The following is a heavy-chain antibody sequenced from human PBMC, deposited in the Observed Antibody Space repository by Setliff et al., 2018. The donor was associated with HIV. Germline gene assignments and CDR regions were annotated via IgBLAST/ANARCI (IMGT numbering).Heavy chain of an antibody. CDR2: INAKSGSP. D-gene: IGHD4-17*01. CDR1: GYNFENYA. CDR3: ARGLYGDYGGDLNWLDP. J-gene: IGHJ5*02. V-gene: IGHV7-4-1*02. Sequence: GASVKVSCKTSGYNFENYAINWVRQATGQGQEWMGWINAKSGSPTYAQAFTGRFLFSVYTAVATAYLQINNLKTEDTAFYFCARGLYGDYGGDLNWLDPWGHGTRFTVSS.